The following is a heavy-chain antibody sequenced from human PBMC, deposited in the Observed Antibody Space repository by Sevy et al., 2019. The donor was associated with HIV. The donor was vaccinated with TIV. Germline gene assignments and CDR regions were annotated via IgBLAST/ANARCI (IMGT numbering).Heavy chain of an antibody. CDR3: ASGRGQQLVRYYYYYYYTDV. CDR2: INHSGST. V-gene: IGHV4-34*01. D-gene: IGHD6-13*01. Sequence: SETLSLTCAVYGGSFSGYYWSWIRQPPGKGLEWIGEINHSGSTNYNPSLKSRVTISVDTSKNQFSLKLSSVTAADTAVYYCASGRGQQLVRYYYYYYYTDVWGKGTTVTVSS. J-gene: IGHJ6*03. CDR1: GGSFSGYY.